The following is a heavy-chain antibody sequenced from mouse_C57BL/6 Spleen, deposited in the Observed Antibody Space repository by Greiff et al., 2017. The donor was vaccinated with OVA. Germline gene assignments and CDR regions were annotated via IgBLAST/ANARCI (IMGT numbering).Heavy chain of an antibody. J-gene: IGHJ4*01. CDR3: ARDGKDAMDY. CDR2: IDPSDSET. D-gene: IGHD2-1*01. V-gene: IGHV1-52*01. Sequence: VQLQQSGAELVRPGSSVKLSCKASGYTFTSYWMHWVKQRPIQGLEWIGNIDPSDSETHYNQKFKDKATLTVDKSSSTAYMQLSSLTSEDSAVYYCARDGKDAMDYWGQGTSVTVSS. CDR1: GYTFTSYW.